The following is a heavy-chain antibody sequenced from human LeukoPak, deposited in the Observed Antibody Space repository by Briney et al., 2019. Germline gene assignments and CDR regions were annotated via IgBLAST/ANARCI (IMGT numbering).Heavy chain of an antibody. CDR2: ISYDGSNK. V-gene: IGHV3-30-3*01. CDR1: GFTFSSYA. J-gene: IGHJ5*02. D-gene: IGHD5-18*01. CDR3: AREGIQLWFGGVGDWFDP. Sequence: GSLRLSCAASGFTFSSYAMHWVRPAPGKGLEWVAIISYDGSNKYYADSVKGRFTISRDNSKNTLYLQMNSLRAEDTAVYYWAREGIQLWFGGVGDWFDPCGQGTLVTVSS.